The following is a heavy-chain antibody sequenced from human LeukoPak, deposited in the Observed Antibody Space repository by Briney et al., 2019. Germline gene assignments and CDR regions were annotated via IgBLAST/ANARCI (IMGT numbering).Heavy chain of an antibody. J-gene: IGHJ4*02. D-gene: IGHD3-3*02. CDR3: ARSPHFTVPIDH. CDR1: GFTFSSYS. CDR2: ISSSSSTI. Sequence: GGSLRLSCAASGFTFSSYSMNWVRQAPGKGLEWVSYISSSSSTIYYADSVKGRFTVSRDISKNTVFLHLSSLRVDDTAVYFCARSPHFTVPIDHWGQGTLVTVSS. V-gene: IGHV3-48*01.